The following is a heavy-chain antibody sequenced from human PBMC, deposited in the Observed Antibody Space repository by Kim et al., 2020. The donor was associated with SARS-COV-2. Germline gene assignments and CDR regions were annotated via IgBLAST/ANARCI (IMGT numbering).Heavy chain of an antibody. CDR1: GYSFTSYW. J-gene: IGHJ4*02. CDR3: ARAYYDILTGYSAYSYYFDY. D-gene: IGHD3-9*01. V-gene: IGHV5-51*01. CDR2: IYPGDSDT. Sequence: GESLKISCKGSGYSFTSYWIGWVRQMPGKGLEWMGIIYPGDSDTRYSPSFQGQVTISADKSISTAYLQWSSLKASDTAMYYCARAYYDILTGYSAYSYYFDYWGQGTLVTVSS.